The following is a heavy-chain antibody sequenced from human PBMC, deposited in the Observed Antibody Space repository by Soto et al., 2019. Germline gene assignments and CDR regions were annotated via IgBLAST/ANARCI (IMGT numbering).Heavy chain of an antibody. Sequence: SKTLSLTCTVSGGSISSSSYYWGWIRQPPGKGLEWIGSIYYSGSTYYNPSHKSRVTISVDTSKNQFSLKLSSVTAADTAVYYCARHTKYGDYPDYWGQGTLVTVSS. D-gene: IGHD4-17*01. V-gene: IGHV4-39*01. CDR2: IYYSGST. J-gene: IGHJ4*02. CDR1: GGSISSSSYY. CDR3: ARHTKYGDYPDY.